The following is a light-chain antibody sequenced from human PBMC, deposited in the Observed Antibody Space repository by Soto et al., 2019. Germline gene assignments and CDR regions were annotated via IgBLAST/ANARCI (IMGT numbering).Light chain of an antibody. CDR3: QQYNNYPWT. V-gene: IGKV1-5*01. Sequence: DIQMTQSPSTLSASVGDRVTITCRASQSISSWLAWYQQKPGKAPKLLIYDASSLESGVPSRFSGSGSGTEFTLTIRSLQPDDFATYYCQQYNNYPWTFGQGNKV. J-gene: IGKJ1*01. CDR2: DAS. CDR1: QSISSW.